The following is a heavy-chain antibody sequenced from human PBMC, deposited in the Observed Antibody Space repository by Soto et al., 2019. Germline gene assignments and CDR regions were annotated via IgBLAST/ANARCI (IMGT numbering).Heavy chain of an antibody. CDR2: INADGTST. CDR1: GFTFSNSW. J-gene: IGHJ4*02. Sequence: GSLRLSCAASGFTFSNSWMRWVRQVSGKGLEWVSRINADGTSTSYADSVKGRFTISRDNAKNTLYLHVNSLRAEDTAVYYCVKVLARGVGVPRFYFDSWGQGALVTVS. V-gene: IGHV3-74*01. CDR3: VKVLARGVGVPRFYFDS. D-gene: IGHD2-2*01.